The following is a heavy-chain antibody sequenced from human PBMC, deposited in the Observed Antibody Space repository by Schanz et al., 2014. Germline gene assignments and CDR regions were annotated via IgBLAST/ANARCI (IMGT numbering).Heavy chain of an antibody. CDR1: GYTFTSYG. CDR2: ISAYNGNT. CDR3: ARDAADFYDILTEDDY. V-gene: IGHV1-18*01. Sequence: QVQLVQSGAEVKKPGASVKVSCKASGYTFTSYGISWVRQAPGQGLEWMGWISAYNGNTKYQQKLQDRVTMTTDTSTSTAYMELRSLRSDDTAVYYCARDAADFYDILTEDDYWGQGTLVTVSS. J-gene: IGHJ4*02. D-gene: IGHD3-9*01.